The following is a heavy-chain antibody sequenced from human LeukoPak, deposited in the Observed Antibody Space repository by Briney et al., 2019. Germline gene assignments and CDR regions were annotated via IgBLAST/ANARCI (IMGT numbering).Heavy chain of an antibody. CDR3: AREDCSSTSCYPGS. V-gene: IGHV1-2*02. D-gene: IGHD2-2*01. Sequence: ASVKVSCKASGYTFTGYYMHWVRQAPGQGLEWMGWINPNGGGTNYAQKFQGRVTMTRDTSISTAYMELSRLRSDDTAVYFCAREDCSSTSCYPGSWGQGTLVTVSS. CDR2: INPNGGGT. CDR1: GYTFTGYY. J-gene: IGHJ4*02.